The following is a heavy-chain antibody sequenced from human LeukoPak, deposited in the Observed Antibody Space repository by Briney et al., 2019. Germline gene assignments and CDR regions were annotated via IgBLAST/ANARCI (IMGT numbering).Heavy chain of an antibody. CDR1: GFTFSSYA. Sequence: GGSLRLSCAASGFTFSSYAMSWVRQAPGKGLEWVSAISGNGGSTYYADSVKGRFTISRDSSKNTLYLQMNSLRAEDTAVYYCAKDPNFYYCMDVWGKGTTVTISS. J-gene: IGHJ6*03. CDR2: ISGNGGST. CDR3: AKDPNFYYCMDV. V-gene: IGHV3-23*01.